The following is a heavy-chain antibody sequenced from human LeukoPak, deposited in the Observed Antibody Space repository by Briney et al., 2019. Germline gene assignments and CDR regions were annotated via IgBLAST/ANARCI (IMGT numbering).Heavy chain of an antibody. V-gene: IGHV1-69*13. Sequence: GASVKVSCKASGGTFSIYAISWVRQAPGQGLEWMGGIIPIFGTANYAQKFQGRVTITADESTSTAYMELSSLRSEDTAVYYCARDSEMATIIRYWGQGTLVTVSS. CDR3: ARDSEMATIIRY. J-gene: IGHJ4*02. D-gene: IGHD5-24*01. CDR1: GGTFSIYA. CDR2: IIPIFGTA.